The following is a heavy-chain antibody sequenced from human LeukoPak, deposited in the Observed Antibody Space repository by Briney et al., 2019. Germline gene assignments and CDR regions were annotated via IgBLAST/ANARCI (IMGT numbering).Heavy chain of an antibody. J-gene: IGHJ4*02. CDR3: ALGSSWQPFDY. CDR1: GFTFSSYG. Sequence: GGSLRLSCAASGFTFSSYGMHWVRQAPGKGLEWVAGIGYDGSNKYYADSVKGRFTISRDNSKNSLYLQMNSLRAEGTAVYYCALGSSWQPFDYWGQGTLVTVSS. CDR2: IGYDGSNK. V-gene: IGHV3-33*01. D-gene: IGHD6-13*01.